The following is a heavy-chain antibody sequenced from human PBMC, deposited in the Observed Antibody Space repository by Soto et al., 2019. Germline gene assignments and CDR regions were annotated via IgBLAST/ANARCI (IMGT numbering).Heavy chain of an antibody. Sequence: QVQLQESGPGLVKPSQTLSLTCTVSGGSISSGGYYWSWIRQHPGKGLEWIGYIYYSGSTYYNPSLKSRVTITVDPSKNQFSLKLSSVTAADTAVYYCARGKTTVTTIGMDVWGQGTTVTVSS. CDR3: ARGKTTVTTIGMDV. V-gene: IGHV4-31*03. CDR1: GGSISSGGYY. D-gene: IGHD4-17*01. CDR2: IYYSGST. J-gene: IGHJ6*02.